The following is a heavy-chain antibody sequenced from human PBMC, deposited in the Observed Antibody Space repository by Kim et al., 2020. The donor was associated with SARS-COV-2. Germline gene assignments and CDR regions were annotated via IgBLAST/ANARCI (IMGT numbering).Heavy chain of an antibody. V-gene: IGHV4-61*01. J-gene: IGHJ4*01. CDR3: ARDYYGSEPYYFDY. CDR1: GGSVSSGSYY. CDR2: IYYSGST. Sequence: SETLSLTCTVSGGSVSSGSYYWSWIRQPPGKGLEWIGYIYYSGSTNYNPSLKSRVTISVDTSKNQFSLKLSSVTAADTAVYYCARDYYGSEPYYFDYWG. D-gene: IGHD3-10*01.